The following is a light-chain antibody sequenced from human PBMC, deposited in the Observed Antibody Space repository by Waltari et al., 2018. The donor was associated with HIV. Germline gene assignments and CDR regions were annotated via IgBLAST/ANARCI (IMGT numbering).Light chain of an antibody. CDR2: GAS. CDR1: QIVSSSY. CDR3: QQYGRPPNT. Sequence: EIVLTQSPGTLSLSPGERATLSCRASQIVSSSYVAWYQQKPGQAPRLVIYGASSRATGIPARFSGSGSGTDFTLIISRLEPEDFAVYYCQQYGRPPNTFGQGTRLEIK. V-gene: IGKV3-20*01. J-gene: IGKJ5*01.